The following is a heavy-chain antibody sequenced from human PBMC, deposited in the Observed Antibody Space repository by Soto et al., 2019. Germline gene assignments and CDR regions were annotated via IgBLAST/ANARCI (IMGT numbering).Heavy chain of an antibody. CDR2: IYPADSDT. J-gene: IGHJ5*02. CDR3: ARKDRTGYSNWFDP. D-gene: IGHD3-9*01. V-gene: IGHV5-51*01. CDR1: GYTFSRYW. Sequence: PGESLNISCKTSGYTFSRYWIAWVRQTPGRGLEWMGIIYPADSDTRYSPSFQGQVTISADKSTSTAYLHWNSLKASDSATYYCARKDRTGYSNWFDPWGQGTLVTVSS.